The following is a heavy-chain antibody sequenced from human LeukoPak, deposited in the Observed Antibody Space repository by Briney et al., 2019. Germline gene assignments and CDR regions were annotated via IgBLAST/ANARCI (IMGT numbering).Heavy chain of an antibody. CDR1: GYTFTSYG. J-gene: IGHJ1*01. CDR2: ISAYNGNT. CDR3: ASLYHYDNSGYYLGSRHFHH. V-gene: IGHV1-18*01. Sequence: ASVKVSCKASGYTFTSYGISWVRQAPGQGLEWMGWISAYNGNTNYAQKLQGRVTMTTDTSTSTAYMELRSLRSDDTAVYYCASLYHYDNSGYYLGSRHFHHWGQGTLVTVSS. D-gene: IGHD3-22*01.